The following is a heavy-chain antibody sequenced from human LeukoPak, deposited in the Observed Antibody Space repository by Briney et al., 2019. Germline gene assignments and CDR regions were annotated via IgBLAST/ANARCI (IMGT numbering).Heavy chain of an antibody. V-gene: IGHV3-66*01. Sequence: GGALRLSCAASGFTVSSKYMNWVRQAPGKGLEWVSVIYSGGTTYYTDCVMGRFTISRDNSKNPIFLQMNSLRAEDTAVYYCWTSGSYFDLWGRSTPVTVS. J-gene: IGHJ2*01. CDR3: WTSGSYFDL. D-gene: IGHD3-22*01. CDR1: GFTVSSKY. CDR2: IYSGGTT.